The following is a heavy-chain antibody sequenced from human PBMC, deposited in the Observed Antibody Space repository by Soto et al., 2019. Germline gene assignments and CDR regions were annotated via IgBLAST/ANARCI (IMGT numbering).Heavy chain of an antibody. CDR1: GDSVSSTGAA. Sequence: SQTLSLTCAISGDSVSSTGAAWNWIRQSPSRGLEWLGRTYYRSKWYNDYAASVQSRITINPDTSRNQFSLQLNSVTPEDTAVYYCARVGCSGGCCLDGMAVLGQGNTVTV. D-gene: IGHD2-15*01. CDR3: ARVGCSGGCCLDGMAV. V-gene: IGHV6-1*01. CDR2: TYYRSKWYN. J-gene: IGHJ6*02.